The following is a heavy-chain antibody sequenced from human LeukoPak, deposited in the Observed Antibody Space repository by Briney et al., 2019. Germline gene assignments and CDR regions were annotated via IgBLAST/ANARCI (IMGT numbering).Heavy chain of an antibody. D-gene: IGHD5-12*01. J-gene: IGHJ4*02. CDR1: GFTFSSYG. Sequence: PGGSLRLSCAASGFTFSSYGMHWVRQAPGKGLEWVAVIWYDGSNKYYADSVKGRFTISRDNSKNTLYLQMNSLRAEDTAVYYCARGCSGYDCSTLFDYWGQGTLVTVSS. CDR3: ARGCSGYDCSTLFDY. CDR2: IWYDGSNK. V-gene: IGHV3-33*01.